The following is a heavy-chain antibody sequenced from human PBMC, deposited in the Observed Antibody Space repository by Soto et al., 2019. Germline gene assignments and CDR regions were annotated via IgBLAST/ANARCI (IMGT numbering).Heavy chain of an antibody. CDR3: AKDYDYGDSLPFDY. D-gene: IGHD4-17*01. CDR1: GFSFRNYG. V-gene: IGHV3-23*01. J-gene: IGHJ4*02. CDR2: IIGNGDTA. Sequence: EVQLLEAGGGLVQPGGSLRLSCAASGFSFRNYGMSWVRQAPGKGLEWLSAIIGNGDTAYYADSVRGRFTISRDNSKNTLYLQLNELGAEDTAIYYCAKDYDYGDSLPFDYWGQGTLVTVSS.